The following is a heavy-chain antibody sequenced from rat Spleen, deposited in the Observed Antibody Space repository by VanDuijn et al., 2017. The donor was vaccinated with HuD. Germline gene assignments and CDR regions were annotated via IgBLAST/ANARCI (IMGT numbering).Heavy chain of an antibody. V-gene: IGHV5S23*01. CDR2: ISTGGGST. J-gene: IGHJ4*01. Sequence: EVQLVESDGGLVQPGRSLKLSCAPSGFTFSNYDMAWVRQAPTKGLEWIASISTGGGSTHYRDSVKGRFTISRDNAKSSLYLQMDSLRSEDTATYYCARHNSGYGYMDAWGQGASVTVSS. CDR3: ARHNSGYGYMDA. CDR1: GFTFSNYD. D-gene: IGHD4-3*01.